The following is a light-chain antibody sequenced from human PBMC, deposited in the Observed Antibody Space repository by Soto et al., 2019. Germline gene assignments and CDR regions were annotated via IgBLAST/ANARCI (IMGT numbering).Light chain of an antibody. V-gene: IGKV3-15*01. J-gene: IGKJ1*01. CDR2: GTS. CDR1: QSVRGD. Sequence: TQFPGTLSASPGERVILSCRASQSVRGDLAWFQQKPGRSPRLLIYGTSTRASGVPDRFSGSGSGTDFTLTIKSLQSEDFAVYFCQQCNNWPWTFGPGTTVE. CDR3: QQCNNWPWT.